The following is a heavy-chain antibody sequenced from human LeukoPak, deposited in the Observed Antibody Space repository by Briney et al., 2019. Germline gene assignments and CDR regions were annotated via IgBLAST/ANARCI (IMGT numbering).Heavy chain of an antibody. D-gene: IGHD6-19*01. CDR1: GFTLSSYW. V-gene: IGHV3-7*01. J-gene: IGHJ4*02. CDR2: IKRDGSEK. CDR3: VRGDGAVKPC. Sequence: GGSLRLSCAASGFTLSSYWMSGVRQAPGKGLEWVANIKRDGSEKYYVDSVKGRFTISRDNAKNSLFLQMSSLRVEDTAVYYCVRGDGAVKPCWGQGTLVTVSS.